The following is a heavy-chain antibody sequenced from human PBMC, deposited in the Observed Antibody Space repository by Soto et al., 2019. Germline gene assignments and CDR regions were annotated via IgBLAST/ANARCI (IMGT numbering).Heavy chain of an antibody. D-gene: IGHD3-10*01. Sequence: EVQLLESGGGLVQPGGSLRLSCAASGFTFSSYPLGWFRKPPGKGLEWFSIIGVGGGARYYPESVKGRFTISRDNSRDTLYLEMNSLRDEDTAVYYCARVRFGELVWGQGTLVTVSS. J-gene: IGHJ4*02. CDR2: IGVGGGAR. CDR3: ARVRFGELV. CDR1: GFTFSSYP. V-gene: IGHV3-23*01.